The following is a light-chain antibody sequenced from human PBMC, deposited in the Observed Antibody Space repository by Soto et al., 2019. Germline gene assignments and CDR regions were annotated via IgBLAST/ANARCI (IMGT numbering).Light chain of an antibody. CDR1: SSNIGADND. CDR3: QSYDSSLSTYV. CDR2: GNN. Sequence: QSVLTQPPSVSGAPGQRVTISCSGSSSNIGADNDVHWYQQVSGTAPKLLIYGNNNRPSGVPDRFSASKSGTSASVAIPGLQAEDEADYYCQSYDSSLSTYVFGTGTKLTVL. V-gene: IGLV1-40*01. J-gene: IGLJ1*01.